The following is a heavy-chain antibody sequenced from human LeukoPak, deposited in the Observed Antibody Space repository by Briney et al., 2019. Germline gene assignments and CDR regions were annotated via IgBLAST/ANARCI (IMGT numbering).Heavy chain of an antibody. J-gene: IGHJ6*03. D-gene: IGHD6-6*01. CDR3: AKDGVGSSSAPAYYYYYMDV. CDR2: IWYDGSNK. CDR1: GFTFSSYG. V-gene: IGHV3-30*02. Sequence: PGGSLRLSCAASGFTFSSYGMHWVRQAPGKGLEWVAVIWYDGSNKYYADSVKGRFTISRDNSKNTLYLQMNSLRAEDTAVYYCAKDGVGSSSAPAYYYYYMDVWGKGTTVTVSS.